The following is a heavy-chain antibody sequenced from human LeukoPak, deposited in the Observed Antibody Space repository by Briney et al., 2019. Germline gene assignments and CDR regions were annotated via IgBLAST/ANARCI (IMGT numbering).Heavy chain of an antibody. V-gene: IGHV3-48*03. CDR3: ARDKDMVRGIWNYYFGMDV. Sequence: GGSLRLSCAASGFTLSSYEMNWVRQAPGKGLEWVSYISSSGSTIYYADSVKGRFIISRDNAKNSLYLQMNSLRAEDTAVYYCARDKDMVRGIWNYYFGMDVWGQGTTVTVSS. J-gene: IGHJ6*02. D-gene: IGHD3-10*01. CDR1: GFTLSSYE. CDR2: ISSSGSTI.